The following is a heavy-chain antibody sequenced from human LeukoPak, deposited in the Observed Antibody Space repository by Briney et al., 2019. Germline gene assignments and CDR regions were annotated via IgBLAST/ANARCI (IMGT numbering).Heavy chain of an antibody. CDR2: IKEDGSET. CDR1: XFSXHW. CDR3: ARGGGLDV. D-gene: IGHD3-16*01. V-gene: IGHV3-7*03. J-gene: IGHJ6*02. Sequence: XFSXHWRNWVRQXQGKGLDWVASIKEDGSETQYVDSVKGRFTISRDNAKNSLYLQMSNWRAEDTAVYFCARGGGLDVWGQGATVTVSS.